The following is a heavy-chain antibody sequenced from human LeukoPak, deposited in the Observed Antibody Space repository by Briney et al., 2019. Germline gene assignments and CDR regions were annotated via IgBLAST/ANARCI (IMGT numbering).Heavy chain of an antibody. D-gene: IGHD3-22*01. CDR1: GFTFSNYW. V-gene: IGHV3-74*01. CDR3: ARDLGQYYDTSDNWFDP. J-gene: IGHJ5*02. CDR2: INSDARST. Sequence: GGSLRLSCAASGFTFSNYWMHWVRQAPGKGLVWVSRINSDARSTSYADSVKGRFTISRDNAKNTLYLQMNSLRAEDTAVYYCARDLGQYYDTSDNWFDPWGQGTLVTVSS.